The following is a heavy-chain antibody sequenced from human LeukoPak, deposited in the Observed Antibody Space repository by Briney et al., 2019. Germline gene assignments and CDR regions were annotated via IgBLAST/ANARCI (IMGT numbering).Heavy chain of an antibody. D-gene: IGHD3-10*01. CDR3: ARTRYYYNSRSYGAPYYFDY. CDR1: GGSFSSSSYL. CDR2: FYYSGST. V-gene: IGHV4-39*01. Sequence: SETLSLTCSVSGGSFSSSSYLWGWIRQPPGTGLEWIGTFYYSGSTYYNPSLKSRVTISVDTSKNQFSLKLSSVTAADTAVYYCARTRYYYNSRSYGAPYYFDYWGQGTLVTVSS. J-gene: IGHJ4*02.